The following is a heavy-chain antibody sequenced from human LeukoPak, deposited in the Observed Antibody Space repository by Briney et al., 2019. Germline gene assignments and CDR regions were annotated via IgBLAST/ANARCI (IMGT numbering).Heavy chain of an antibody. CDR1: GDSISISSYY. J-gene: IGHJ6*03. V-gene: IGHV4-39*07. CDR3: YYHMDV. Sequence: SETLSLTCTVSGDSISISSYYWGWVRRPPGKGLEWIGSIYYSGSTYYNPSLKSRVTISVDTSKNQFSLKLSSVTAADTAVYYYYYHMDVWGKGTTVTVSS. CDR2: IYYSGST.